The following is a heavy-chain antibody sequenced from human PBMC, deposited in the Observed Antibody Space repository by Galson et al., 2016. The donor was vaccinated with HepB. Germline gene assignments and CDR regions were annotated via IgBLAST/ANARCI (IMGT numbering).Heavy chain of an antibody. V-gene: IGHV3-53*01. CDR1: GFTVSSKL. J-gene: IGHJ6*02. D-gene: IGHD6-19*01. CDR3: AGWVFTAGYDYWGVDV. Sequence: SLRLSCAASGFTVSSKLMSWFRQAPGKGLEWVSVIHRGGTRYYADSVKGRFSISTDDSQNTLFLEMNTLSAEDTAVYFCAGWVFTAGYDYWGVDVWGQGTTVTVS. CDR2: IHRGGTR.